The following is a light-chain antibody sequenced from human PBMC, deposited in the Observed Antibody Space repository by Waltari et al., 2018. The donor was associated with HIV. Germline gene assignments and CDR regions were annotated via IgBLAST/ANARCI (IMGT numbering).Light chain of an antibody. J-gene: IGKJ1*01. CDR1: QVVNLNH. V-gene: IGKV3D-20*02. CDR2: NTA. CDR3: QECTSSSWA. Sequence: IVLTQSPETLSLSPGARATLSCRADQVVNLNHLAWYQQRPGEAPRLLVYNTAYRAVGIPDGFSAGVSGTDFTLIVNRLEPDDFAVYYCQECTSSSWAFGQGTRIEI.